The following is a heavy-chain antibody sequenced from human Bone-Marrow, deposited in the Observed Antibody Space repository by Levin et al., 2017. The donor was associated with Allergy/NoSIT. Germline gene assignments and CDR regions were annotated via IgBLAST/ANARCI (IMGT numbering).Heavy chain of an antibody. CDR1: GFAFRGYA. Sequence: GESLKISCEGSGFAFRGYAMHWVRQAPGKGLEWVAVLSYDGNNQHYAESVKGRFTISRDNSKNTLYLQMNTVTTEDAGVYYCARVDPETPGYMPYYYHYGMDVWGQGTTVTVSS. V-gene: IGHV3-30*04. J-gene: IGHJ6*02. D-gene: IGHD5-18*01. CDR3: ARVDPETPGYMPYYYHYGMDV. CDR2: LSYDGNNQ.